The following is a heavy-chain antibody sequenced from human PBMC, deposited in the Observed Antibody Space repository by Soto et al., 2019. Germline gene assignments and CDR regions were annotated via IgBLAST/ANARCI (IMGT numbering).Heavy chain of an antibody. Sequence: QVQLVQSGAEVKKPGSSVRVSCKASGTIFSSYTISWVRQAPGQGLEWMGRIIPILGETNSAQKFQGRVTLTADKSTNTAYMELNSLRLEDTALYYCARGLGGRMDDWGQGTTVTFYS. CDR1: GTIFSSYT. D-gene: IGHD3-16*01. V-gene: IGHV1-69*08. CDR3: ARGLGGRMDD. CDR2: IIPILGET. J-gene: IGHJ6*02.